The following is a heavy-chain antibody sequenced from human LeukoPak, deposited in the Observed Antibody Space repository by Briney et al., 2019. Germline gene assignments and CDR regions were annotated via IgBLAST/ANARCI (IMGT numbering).Heavy chain of an antibody. CDR3: ARDKATSSGWPHFDY. CDR1: GGSISSYS. Sequence: SETLSLTCTVSGGSISSYSWSWMRQHAGEGLEWIGRVDTSGSTNYNPSLNSRVTMSVDTSKNQFSLKLSSVTAADTAVYYCARDKATSSGWPHFDYWGQGTLVTVSS. CDR2: VDTSGST. V-gene: IGHV4-4*07. J-gene: IGHJ4*02. D-gene: IGHD6-19*01.